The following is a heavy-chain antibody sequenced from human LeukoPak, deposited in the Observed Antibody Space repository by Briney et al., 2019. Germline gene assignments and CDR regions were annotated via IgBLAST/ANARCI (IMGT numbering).Heavy chain of an antibody. CDR2: ISSSSSYI. CDR1: GFTFSGYS. J-gene: IGHJ4*02. V-gene: IGHV3-21*01. CDR3: ARDRSYSGSYYFDY. D-gene: IGHD1-26*01. Sequence: PGGSLRLSCAASGFTFSGYSMNWVRQAPGKGLEWVSSISSSSSYIYYADSVKGRFTISRDNAKNSLYLQMNSLRAEDTAVYYCARDRSYSGSYYFDYWGQGTLVTVSS.